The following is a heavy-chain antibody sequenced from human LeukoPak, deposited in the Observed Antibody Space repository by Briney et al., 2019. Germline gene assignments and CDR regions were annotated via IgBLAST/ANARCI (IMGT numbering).Heavy chain of an antibody. Sequence: GGSLRLSCAASGFTFSSYWMSWVRQAPGKGLEWVANIRQDGSVQNYVDSVKGRFTISRDNPKNSVYLQMSSLRAEDTAVYYCASFGSRGYWGQGTLVTVSS. CDR2: IRQDGSVQ. D-gene: IGHD3-10*01. J-gene: IGHJ4*02. CDR3: ASFGSRGY. V-gene: IGHV3-7*01. CDR1: GFTFSSYW.